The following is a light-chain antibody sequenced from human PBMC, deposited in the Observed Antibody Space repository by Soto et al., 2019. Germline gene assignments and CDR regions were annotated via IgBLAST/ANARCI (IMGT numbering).Light chain of an antibody. CDR3: QSYDSSLSGYV. V-gene: IGLV2-14*01. Sequence: QSVLTQPASVSGSPGQSIAISCTGTSSDLDGYNYVSWYQQHPDKAPKLIIYDVTNRPSGVSDRFSGSKSGTSASLAITGLQAEDEADYYCQSYDSSLSGYVFGTGTKVTVL. CDR2: DVT. J-gene: IGLJ1*01. CDR1: SSDLDGYNY.